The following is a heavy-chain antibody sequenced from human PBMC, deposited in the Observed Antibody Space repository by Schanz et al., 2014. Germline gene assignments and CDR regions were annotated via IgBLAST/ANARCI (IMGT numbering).Heavy chain of an antibody. V-gene: IGHV4-34*01. D-gene: IGHD2-2*01. CDR3: ARAARRTRVVPLYFDY. CDR2: INHGGST. Sequence: QVQLQQWGAGLLKPSETLSLTCAVYGGSFSGYYWSWIRQPPGKGLEWIAEINHGGSTNYNPSLNSRLTISVDTSKTQFSLKLRSVTAADTAVYYCARAARRTRVVPLYFDYWGQGTLVTVAS. CDR1: GGSFSGYY. J-gene: IGHJ4*02.